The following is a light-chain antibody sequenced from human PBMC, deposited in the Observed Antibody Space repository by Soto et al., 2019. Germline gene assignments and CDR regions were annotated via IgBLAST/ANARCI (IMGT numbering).Light chain of an antibody. V-gene: IGLV2-14*01. Sequence: QSALTQPASVSGSPGQSITISCTGTSSDVGGYNYVSWYQQHPGKAPKLMIYDVSNRPSEVSNRFSGSKSDNTASLTISGLQAEDEADYYGSSYTSSSTRLVVFGGGTKLTVL. CDR1: SSDVGGYNY. CDR3: SSYTSSSTRLVV. J-gene: IGLJ2*01. CDR2: DVS.